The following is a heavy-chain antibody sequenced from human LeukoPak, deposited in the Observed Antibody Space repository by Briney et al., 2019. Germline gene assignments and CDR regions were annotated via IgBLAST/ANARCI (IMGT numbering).Heavy chain of an antibody. CDR1: GGSISSYY. V-gene: IGHV4-59*01. J-gene: IGHJ5*02. D-gene: IGHD1-1*01. Sequence: ASETLSLTCTVSGGSISSYYWSWIRQPPGKGLEWIGYISYSGSTNFNPSLKSRVTISVDTSKNQFSLKLSSVTAADTAVYYCAREGTAGTNLNWFDPWGQGTLVTVSS. CDR2: ISYSGST. CDR3: AREGTAGTNLNWFDP.